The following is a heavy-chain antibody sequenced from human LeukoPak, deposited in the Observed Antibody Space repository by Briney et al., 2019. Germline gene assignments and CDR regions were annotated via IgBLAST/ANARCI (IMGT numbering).Heavy chain of an antibody. J-gene: IGHJ4*02. CDR2: IYYSGST. V-gene: IGHV4-30-4*07. D-gene: IGHD3-22*01. Sequence: SETLSLTCAVSGGSISSGGYSWSWIRQPPGKGLEWIGYIYYSGSTYYNPSLKSRVTISVDTSKNQFSLKLSSVTAADTAVYYCARVRDDSSGYYEGSYFDYWGQGTLVTVSS. CDR3: ARVRDDSSGYYEGSYFDY. CDR1: GGSISSGGYS.